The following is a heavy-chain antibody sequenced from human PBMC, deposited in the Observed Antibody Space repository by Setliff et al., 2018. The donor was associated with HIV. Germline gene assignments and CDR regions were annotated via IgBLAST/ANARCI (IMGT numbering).Heavy chain of an antibody. V-gene: IGHV4-4*07. CDR2: IYTSGGT. J-gene: IGHJ5*02. CDR1: GGSISSYY. Sequence: PSETLSLTCTVSGGSISSYYWSWIRQPAGKGLEWIGRIYTSGGTNYNPSFKSRVAMSIDTSKNQISLKLRSVTAADTAVYCCARRDSSGYHNWFDPCGQGTPVTVSS. D-gene: IGHD3-22*01. CDR3: ARRDSSGYHNWFDP.